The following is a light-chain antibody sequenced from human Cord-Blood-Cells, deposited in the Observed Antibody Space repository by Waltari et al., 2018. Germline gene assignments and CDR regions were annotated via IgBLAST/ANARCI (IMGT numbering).Light chain of an antibody. CDR1: QVISSW. V-gene: IGKV1D-16*01. J-gene: IGKJ2*04. CDR2: AAS. Sequence: IEMTQSPSSLTASVGDKVTITWRARQVISSWLAWYQQKPEKAPKSLIYAASSWQNGVPSRFSGSGSGTDFTLTISRLQPEDFATYYCQQYNSYPRRFGQGTKLEIK. CDR3: QQYNSYPRR.